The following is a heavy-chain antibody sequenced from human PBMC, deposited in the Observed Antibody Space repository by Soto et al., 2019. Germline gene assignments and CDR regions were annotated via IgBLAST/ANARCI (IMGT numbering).Heavy chain of an antibody. CDR3: ARAVATIPLWFPAY. Sequence: ASVKVSCKASGYTFTSYGIAWMRQAPGQGLEWMGWISAYNGNTDYAQKVHGRVTMTSDTSTGTAYMELGSLRSDDTAVYYCARAVATIPLWFPAYWGQGTLVTVSS. D-gene: IGHD5-12*01. J-gene: IGHJ1*01. CDR1: GYTFTSYG. CDR2: ISAYNGNT. V-gene: IGHV1-18*01.